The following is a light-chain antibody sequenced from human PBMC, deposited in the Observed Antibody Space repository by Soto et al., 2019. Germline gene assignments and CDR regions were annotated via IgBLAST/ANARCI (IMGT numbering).Light chain of an antibody. CDR1: QSVSNN. V-gene: IGKV3-15*01. Sequence: ILMTQSPATLSVSPGERATLSCRASQSVSNNLAWYQQKPGQAPRLLIYDASTRATGIPARFSGSGSGTEFPLTISGLQSEDFAVYYCQQYNNGPPWTFGQGTKVEIK. CDR2: DAS. CDR3: QQYNNGPPWT. J-gene: IGKJ1*01.